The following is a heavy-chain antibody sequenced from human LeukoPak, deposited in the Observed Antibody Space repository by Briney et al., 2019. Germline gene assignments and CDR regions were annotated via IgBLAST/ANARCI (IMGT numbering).Heavy chain of an antibody. CDR3: ASSGATDAFDI. CDR2: IWYDGSNK. CDR1: GFTFSSYG. D-gene: IGHD5-12*01. Sequence: PGRSLRLSCAASGFTFSSYGMHWVRQAPGKGLEWVAVIWYDGSNKYYADSVKGRFTISRDNSKNTLYLQMNSLRAEDTAVYYCASSGATDAFDIWGQGTMVTVSS. V-gene: IGHV3-33*01. J-gene: IGHJ3*02.